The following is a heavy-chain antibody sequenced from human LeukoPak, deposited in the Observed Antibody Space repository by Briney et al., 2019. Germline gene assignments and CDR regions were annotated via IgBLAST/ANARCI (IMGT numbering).Heavy chain of an antibody. Sequence: GESLKISCKGSGYSFTSYWIGWVRPMPGKGLEWMGIIYPGDSNTRYSPSFQGQVAISADKSISTAYLQWNSLKASDTAMYYCARRDCSSDTCYWFDFWGQGTLVTVSS. J-gene: IGHJ4*02. CDR2: IYPGDSNT. CDR1: GYSFTSYW. V-gene: IGHV5-51*01. CDR3: ARRDCSSDTCYWFDF. D-gene: IGHD2-2*01.